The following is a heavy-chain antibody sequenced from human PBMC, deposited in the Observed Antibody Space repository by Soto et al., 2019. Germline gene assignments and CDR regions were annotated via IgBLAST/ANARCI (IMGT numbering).Heavy chain of an antibody. CDR3: SRDRHSSGYDY. CDR2: IRYDGSKK. Sequence: QVQLVESGGGVVQPGRSLRLSCAASGFTFSSYGMHWVRQAPGKGLEWVAVIRYDGSKKNYADSVKARFTISRDNCKNTLYLQMNSLRAEDTAVYYWSRDRHSSGYDYWGQGTLVTVS. CDR1: GFTFSSYG. D-gene: IGHD3-22*01. V-gene: IGHV3-33*01. J-gene: IGHJ4*02.